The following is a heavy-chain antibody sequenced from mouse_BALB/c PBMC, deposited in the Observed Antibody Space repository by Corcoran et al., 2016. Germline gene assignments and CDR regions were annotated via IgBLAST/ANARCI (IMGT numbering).Heavy chain of an antibody. Sequence: EVQLQQSGPELVKPGASVKMSCKASGYTFTSYVMHWVKQKPGQGLEWIGYINPYNDGTTYNEKFKGKATLTSDKSSSTAYMELRSLTSEDSAVYYCARYYFDYWGQGTTLTVSS. CDR3: ARYYFDY. CDR2: INPYNDGT. J-gene: IGHJ2*01. CDR1: GYTFTSYV. V-gene: IGHV1S136*01.